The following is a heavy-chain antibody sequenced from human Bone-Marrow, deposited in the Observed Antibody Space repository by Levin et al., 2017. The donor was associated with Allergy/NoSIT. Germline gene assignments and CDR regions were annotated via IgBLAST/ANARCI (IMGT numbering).Heavy chain of an antibody. CDR1: GASISTTTCT. D-gene: IGHD5-12*01. CDR3: VRLPTGYPNWFDP. V-gene: IGHV4-39*01. Sequence: SETLSLTCSVSGASISTTTCTWGWVRQPPGEGLDWIGTIHYSGTTYYNPSLRNRVTISVDTSNNQFSLDLTSVTAADTAVYYCVRLPTGYPNWFDPWGQGALVTVSS. CDR2: IHYSGTT. J-gene: IGHJ5*02.